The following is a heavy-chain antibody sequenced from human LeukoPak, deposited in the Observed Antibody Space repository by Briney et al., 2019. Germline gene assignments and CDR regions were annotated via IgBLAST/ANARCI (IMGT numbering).Heavy chain of an antibody. D-gene: IGHD2-15*01. CDR2: IRSKGNGDAR. CDR3: TGSLGYCSGGSCYGPDY. Sequence: GGSLRLSCAASGFTFSGSAMHWVRQASGKGLEWVGRIRSKGNGDARAYAASGKGKVTISRDDSKNTAYLQMNSLKTEDTAVYYCTGSLGYCSGGSCYGPDYWGQGALVTVSS. V-gene: IGHV3-73*01. J-gene: IGHJ4*02. CDR1: GFTFSGSA.